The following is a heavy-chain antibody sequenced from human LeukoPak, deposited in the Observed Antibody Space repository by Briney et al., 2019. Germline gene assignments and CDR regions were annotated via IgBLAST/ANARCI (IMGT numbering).Heavy chain of an antibody. Sequence: ASVKVSCKASGGTFSSYAISWVRQAPGQGLEWMGRIIPIFGTANYAQKFHGRVTITTDVSTSTAYMELSSLRSEDTAVYYCARADSSGSHFDYWGQGTLVTVSS. CDR2: IIPIFGTA. CDR1: GGTFSSYA. V-gene: IGHV1-69*05. J-gene: IGHJ4*02. CDR3: ARADSSGSHFDY. D-gene: IGHD3-22*01.